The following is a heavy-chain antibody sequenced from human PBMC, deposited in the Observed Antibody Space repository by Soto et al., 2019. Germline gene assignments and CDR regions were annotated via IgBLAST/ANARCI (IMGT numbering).Heavy chain of an antibody. CDR3: ARHVPAAGYHYGMDV. D-gene: IGHD2-2*01. J-gene: IGHJ6*02. CDR2: IIPIFGTA. Sequence: QVQLVQSGAEVKKPGSSVKVSCKASGGTFSSYAISWVRQAPGQGLEWMGGIIPIFGTANYAQKFQGRVTITADEPTRTAYMELSSLRSEDTAVYYCARHVPAAGYHYGMDVWGQGTTVTVSS. CDR1: GGTFSSYA. V-gene: IGHV1-69*12.